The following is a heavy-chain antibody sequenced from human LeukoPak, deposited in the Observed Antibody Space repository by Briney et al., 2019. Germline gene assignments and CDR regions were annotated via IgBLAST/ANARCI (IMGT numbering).Heavy chain of an antibody. D-gene: IGHD6-19*01. J-gene: IGHJ4*02. Sequence: SETLSLTCTVSGGSISSGDYYWSWIRQPPGTGLEWLGYIYYSGSTYYNPSLKSRVTISVDTSKNQFSLKLSSVTAADTAVYYCARVSGWYSYFDYWGQGTLVTVSS. CDR1: GGSISSGDYY. CDR3: ARVSGWYSYFDY. CDR2: IYYSGST. V-gene: IGHV4-30-4*08.